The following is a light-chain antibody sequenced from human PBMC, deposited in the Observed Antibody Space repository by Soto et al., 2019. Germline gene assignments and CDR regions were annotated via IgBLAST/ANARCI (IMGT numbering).Light chain of an antibody. Sequence: TVLTPAPGTMSLSPGEGATLSCRASQSVSNNYLAWYQQKPGQAPRLLIYGASNRATGIPDRFSGSGSGTDFTLTISRLEPEDFAVYYCQQYGSSGTFGQGTRWIS. J-gene: IGKJ1*01. CDR2: GAS. CDR3: QQYGSSGT. V-gene: IGKV3-20*01. CDR1: QSVSNNY.